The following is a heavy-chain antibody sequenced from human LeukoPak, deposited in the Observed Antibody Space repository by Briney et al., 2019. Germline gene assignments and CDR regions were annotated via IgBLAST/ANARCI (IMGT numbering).Heavy chain of an antibody. J-gene: IGHJ4*02. CDR2: IVVGSGNT. CDR3: AADPYDYGDYVLGY. CDR1: GFTFTISA. Sequence: ASVKVSCKASGFTFTISAVQWVRQARGQRREWIGWIVVGSGNTNYAQKFQERVTITRDMSTSTAYMELSSLRSEDTAVYYCAADPYDYGDYVLGYWGQGTLVTVSS. D-gene: IGHD4-17*01. V-gene: IGHV1-58*01.